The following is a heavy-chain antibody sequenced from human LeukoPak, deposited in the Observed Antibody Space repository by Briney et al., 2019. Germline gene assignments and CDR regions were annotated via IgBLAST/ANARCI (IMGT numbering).Heavy chain of an antibody. D-gene: IGHD3-3*01. Sequence: SETLSLTCTVSGGSISSHYWGWIRQPPGKGLEWIGYIYYSGSTNYNPSLKSRVTISVDTSKNQFSLKLSSVTAADTAVYYCARTSYDFWSGAVDYWGQGTLVTVSS. CDR3: ARTSYDFWSGAVDY. CDR1: GGSISSHY. CDR2: IYYSGST. V-gene: IGHV4-59*08. J-gene: IGHJ4*02.